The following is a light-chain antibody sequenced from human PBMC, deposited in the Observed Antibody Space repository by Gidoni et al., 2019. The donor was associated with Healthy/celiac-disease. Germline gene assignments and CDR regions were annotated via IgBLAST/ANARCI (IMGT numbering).Light chain of an antibody. J-gene: IGLJ2*01. Sequence: SYGLTQPPSVSVSPGQTASITCSGDEFGEKYASWYQQKPGQSPVLVIYQHNKRPSGIPERFSGSNSGNTATLTISGTQAMDEADYYCQAWDSSTLIFGGGTKLTVL. CDR1: EFGEKY. CDR3: QAWDSSTLI. V-gene: IGLV3-1*01. CDR2: QHN.